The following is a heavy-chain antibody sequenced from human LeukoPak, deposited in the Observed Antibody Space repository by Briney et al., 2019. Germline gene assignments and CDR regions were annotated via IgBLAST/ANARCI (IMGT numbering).Heavy chain of an antibody. CDR2: ISAYNGNT. Sequence: GASVKVSCKASGYTFTSYGISWVRQAPGQGLEWMGWISAYNGNTNYAQKLQGRVTMTTDTSTSTAYMELRSLRSDDTAVYYCARVGIGTDQELSFYMDVWGKGTTVTVSS. CDR3: ARVGIGTDQELSFYMDV. CDR1: GYTFTSYG. V-gene: IGHV1-18*01. D-gene: IGHD1-7*01. J-gene: IGHJ6*03.